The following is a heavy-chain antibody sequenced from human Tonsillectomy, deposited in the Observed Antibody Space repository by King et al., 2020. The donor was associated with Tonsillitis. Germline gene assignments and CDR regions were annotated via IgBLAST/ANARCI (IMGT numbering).Heavy chain of an antibody. D-gene: IGHD3-22*01. J-gene: IGHJ4*02. CDR2: INHSGST. V-gene: IGHV4-34*01. Sequence: VKLQQWGEGLLKPSETLSLTCAVYGGSFSGYYWSWIRQPPGKGLEWIGEINHSGSTNYNPSLKSRVTISVDTSKNQFSLKLSSVTAADTAVYYCARDSSGSYFDYWGQGTLVTVSS. CDR1: GGSFSGYY. CDR3: ARDSSGSYFDY.